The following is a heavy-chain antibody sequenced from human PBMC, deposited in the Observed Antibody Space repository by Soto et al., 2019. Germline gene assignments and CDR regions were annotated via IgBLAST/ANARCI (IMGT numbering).Heavy chain of an antibody. Sequence: ASVKVSCKASGYTFTSYGISWVRQAPGQGLEWMGWISAYNGNTNYAQKLQGRVTMTTDTSTSTAYMELRSLRSDDTAVYYCARDPLGYCSSTSCYSGQYYYYGMDVGGQGTTVTVSS. CDR2: ISAYNGNT. CDR3: ARDPLGYCSSTSCYSGQYYYYGMDV. J-gene: IGHJ6*02. D-gene: IGHD2-2*01. CDR1: GYTFTSYG. V-gene: IGHV1-18*04.